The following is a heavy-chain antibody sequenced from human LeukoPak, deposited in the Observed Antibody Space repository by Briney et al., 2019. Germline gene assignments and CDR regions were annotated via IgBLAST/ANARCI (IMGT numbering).Heavy chain of an antibody. D-gene: IGHD4-23*01. V-gene: IGHV3-66*01. J-gene: IGHJ6*02. CDR2: IYRVGST. CDR3: ARDGGNNSWYGMDF. Sequence: GGSLRLSCAASGFTVSSNYMSWVRQAPGKGLEWVSIIYRVGSTFYADSVEGRFTISRDNSKNTLYLQMNSLRVEDTAIYYCARDGGNNSWYGMDFWGQGTTVTVSS. CDR1: GFTVSSNY.